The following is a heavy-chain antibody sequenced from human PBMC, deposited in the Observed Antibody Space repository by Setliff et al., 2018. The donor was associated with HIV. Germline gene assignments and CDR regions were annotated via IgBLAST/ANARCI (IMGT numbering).Heavy chain of an antibody. CDR3: ATFFVSTATTQDY. Sequence: TSETLSLTCAVYNTSVSGYYWTWIRQSPGRGLEWIGEIHHGGGTKYNPSLKSRVTVSLDMSKNQFSLKLNSLTAADTGVYYCATFFVSTATTQDYWGQGTLVTVSS. J-gene: IGHJ4*02. CDR2: IHHGGGT. D-gene: IGHD4-17*01. V-gene: IGHV4-34*01. CDR1: NTSVSGYY.